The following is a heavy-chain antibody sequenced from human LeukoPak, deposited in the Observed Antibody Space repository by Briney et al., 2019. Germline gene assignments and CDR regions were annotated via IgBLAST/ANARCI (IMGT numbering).Heavy chain of an antibody. CDR2: ISSSSTYI. CDR1: GIPFSDYG. J-gene: IGHJ3*01. D-gene: IGHD2-2*02. CDR3: ARDYCSSTSCYRNAFDF. V-gene: IGHV3-21*01. Sequence: GGSLRLSCEVPGIPFSDYGMYWVRQAPGKGLEWVSSISSSSTYIYYADSVKGRFTISRDNAKNSLYLQMSSLRAEDTAVYYCARDYCSSTSCYRNAFDFLGQGTIVTVSS.